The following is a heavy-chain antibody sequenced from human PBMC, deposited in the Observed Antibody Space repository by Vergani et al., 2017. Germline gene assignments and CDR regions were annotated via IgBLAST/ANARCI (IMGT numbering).Heavy chain of an antibody. CDR3: ARGDYGILTGYRY. V-gene: IGHV1-46*03. Sequence: QVQVVQSGAEVKKSGASVQVSCKTSGYTFSNYYMHSVRQAPGQGLEWMGIINPSGGHTNYAQKFQGRVTMTRDTSTSTVYMELSSLRSEDTAIYYCARGDYGILTGYRYWGQGTLVTVSA. CDR1: GYTFSNYY. D-gene: IGHD3-9*01. CDR2: INPSGGHT. J-gene: IGHJ4*02.